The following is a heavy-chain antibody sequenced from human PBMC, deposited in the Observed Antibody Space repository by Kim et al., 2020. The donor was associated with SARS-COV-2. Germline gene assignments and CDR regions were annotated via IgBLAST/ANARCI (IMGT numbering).Heavy chain of an antibody. J-gene: IGHJ4*02. CDR3: ARPLYSSGWYLDY. Sequence: SETLSLTCTVSGGSISSSSYYWGWIRQPPGKGLEWIGSIYYSGSTYYNPSLKSRVTISVDTSKNQFSLKLSSVTAADTAVYYCARPLYSSGWYLDYWGQGTLVTVSS. V-gene: IGHV4-39*01. CDR2: IYYSGST. D-gene: IGHD6-19*01. CDR1: GGSISSSSYY.